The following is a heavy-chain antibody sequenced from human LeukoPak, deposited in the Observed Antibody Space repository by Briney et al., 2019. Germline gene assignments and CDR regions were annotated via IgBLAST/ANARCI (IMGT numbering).Heavy chain of an antibody. J-gene: IGHJ4*02. CDR3: ARLILSGYSYGSYYFDY. V-gene: IGHV3-53*04. CDR1: GFTVSSNY. Sequence: GRSLRLSCAASGFTVSSNYMSWVRQAPGKGLEWVSVIYSGGSTYYADSVKGRFTISRHNSKNTLYLQMNSLRAEDTAVYYCARLILSGYSYGSYYFDYWGQGTLVTVSS. D-gene: IGHD5-18*01. CDR2: IYSGGST.